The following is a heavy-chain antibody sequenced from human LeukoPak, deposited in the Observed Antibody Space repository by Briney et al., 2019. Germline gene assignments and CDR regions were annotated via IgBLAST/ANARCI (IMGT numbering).Heavy chain of an antibody. D-gene: IGHD6-6*01. Sequence: GGSLRLSCAASGFTFSDHYMSWIRQAPGKGLEWVSYISRSGNTMSYADSVKGRFTISRDNARNSLYLQMNSLRAEDTAVYYCARDDRTGAHRDFDYWGQGTLVTVSS. CDR3: ARDDRTGAHRDFDY. CDR2: ISRSGNTM. V-gene: IGHV3-11*04. CDR1: GFTFSDHY. J-gene: IGHJ4*02.